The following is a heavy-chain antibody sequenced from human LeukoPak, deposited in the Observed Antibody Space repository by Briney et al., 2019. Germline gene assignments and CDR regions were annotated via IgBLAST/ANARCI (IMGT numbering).Heavy chain of an antibody. CDR1: GYTFTSYG. D-gene: IGHD2-15*01. CDR3: ARDQLGYCSGGSCSRWLDP. V-gene: IGHV1-18*01. CDR2: ISAYNGKT. J-gene: IGHJ5*02. Sequence: GASVKVSCKASGYTFTSYGVSWMRQAPGQGREWMGWISAYNGKTNYAQKLQGRVTMTTDTSTSTAYMELRSLRSDDTAVYYCARDQLGYCSGGSCSRWLDPWGQGTLVTVSS.